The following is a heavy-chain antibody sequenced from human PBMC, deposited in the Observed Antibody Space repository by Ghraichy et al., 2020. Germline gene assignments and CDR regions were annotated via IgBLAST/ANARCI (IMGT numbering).Heavy chain of an antibody. CDR2: IYYSGST. V-gene: IGHV4-39*01. Sequence: SETLSLTCTVSGGSISSSSYYWGWIRQPPGKGLEWIGSIYYSGSTYYNPSLKSRVTISVDTSKNQFSLKLSSVTAADTAVYYCARQGSSGWYYYYYMDVWGKGTTVTVSS. CDR1: GGSISSSSYY. D-gene: IGHD6-19*01. J-gene: IGHJ6*03. CDR3: ARQGSSGWYYYYYMDV.